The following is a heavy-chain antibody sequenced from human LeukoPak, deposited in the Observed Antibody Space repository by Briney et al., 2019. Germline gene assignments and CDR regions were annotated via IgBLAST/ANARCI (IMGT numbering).Heavy chain of an antibody. J-gene: IGHJ4*02. V-gene: IGHV4-39*01. D-gene: IGHD6-19*01. Sequence: GSLRLSCTASGLTFSTSGFNWVRQAPGKGLEWIGSMHYIGSSYYNPSLKSRVTISIDTSKNQFSLNLSSVTAADTAVYYCARKAYRSGWRVPIDYWGRGTLVTVSS. CDR1: GLTFSTSGFN. CDR3: ARKAYRSGWRVPIDY. CDR2: MHYIGSS.